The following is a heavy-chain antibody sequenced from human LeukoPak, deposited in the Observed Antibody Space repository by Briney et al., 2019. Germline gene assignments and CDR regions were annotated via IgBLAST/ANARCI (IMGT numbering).Heavy chain of an antibody. V-gene: IGHV4-59*01. Sequence: SETLSLTCTVSGVTISSYYWSWIRQPPGKGLEWIGYISYSGSTNYNPSLKSRVTISVDTSRNQFSLKLSSVTAADTAVYYCARGRLGGSGSYYNVLDYWAREPWSPSPQ. D-gene: IGHD3-10*01. J-gene: IGHJ4*02. CDR3: ARGRLGGSGSYYNVLDY. CDR1: GVTISSYY. CDR2: ISYSGST.